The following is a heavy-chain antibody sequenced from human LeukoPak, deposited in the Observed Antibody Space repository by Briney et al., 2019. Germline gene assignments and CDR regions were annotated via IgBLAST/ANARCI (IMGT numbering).Heavy chain of an antibody. CDR2: IRAGGGDT. CDR1: GFNFSAYA. V-gene: IGHV3-23*01. D-gene: IGHD3-10*01. CDR3: AKILASGSGSY. J-gene: IGHJ4*02. Sequence: PGGSLRLSCAASGFNFSAYAMTWVRQAPGKGLDWVSTIRAGGGDTFYTDSVKGRFTISRDNSKNTLVLQMHSLRADDTAIYYCAKILASGSGSYWGQGTLVIVST.